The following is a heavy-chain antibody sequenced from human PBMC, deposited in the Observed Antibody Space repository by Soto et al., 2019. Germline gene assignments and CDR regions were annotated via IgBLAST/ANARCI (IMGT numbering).Heavy chain of an antibody. D-gene: IGHD6-13*01. CDR3: ARGRVAAAGIHYYYYYYMDV. CDR2: MNPNSGNT. CDR1: GYTFTSYG. J-gene: IGHJ6*03. Sequence: ASVKVSCKASGYTFTSYGISWVRQATGQGLEWMGWMNPNSGNTGYAQKFQGRVTMTRNTSISTAYMELSSLRSEDTAVYYCARGRVAAAGIHYYYYYYMDVWGKGTTVTVSS. V-gene: IGHV1-8*02.